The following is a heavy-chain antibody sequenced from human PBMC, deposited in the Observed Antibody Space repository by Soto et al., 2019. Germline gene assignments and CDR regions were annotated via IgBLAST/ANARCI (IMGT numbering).Heavy chain of an antibody. CDR1: GGTFSSYA. J-gene: IGHJ5*02. CDR2: IIPIFGTA. Sequence: SVKVSCKASGGTFSSYAISWVRQAPGQGLEWMGGIIPIFGTANYAQKFQGRVTITADESTSTAYMELSSLRSEDTALYYCARSTIFGVVIGNWFDPWGQGTLVTVSS. V-gene: IGHV1-69*13. D-gene: IGHD3-3*01. CDR3: ARSTIFGVVIGNWFDP.